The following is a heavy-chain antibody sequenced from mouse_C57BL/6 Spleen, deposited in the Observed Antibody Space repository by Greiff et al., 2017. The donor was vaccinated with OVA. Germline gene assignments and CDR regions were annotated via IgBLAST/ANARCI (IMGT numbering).Heavy chain of an antibody. V-gene: IGHV3-6*01. CDR2: ISYDGSN. CDR1: GYSITSGYY. Sequence: EVKLMESGPGLVKPSQSLSLTCSVTGYSITSGYYWNWIRQFPGNKLEWMGYISYDGSNNYNPSLKNRISITRDTSKNQFFLKLNSVTTEDTATYYCARGREYFDYWGQGTTLTVSS. J-gene: IGHJ2*01. CDR3: ARGREYFDY.